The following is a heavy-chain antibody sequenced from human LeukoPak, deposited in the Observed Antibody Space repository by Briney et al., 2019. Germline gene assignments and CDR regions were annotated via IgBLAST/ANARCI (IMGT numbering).Heavy chain of an antibody. J-gene: IGHJ5*02. CDR1: GGSISSSSYY. V-gene: IGHV4-39*07. Sequence: SETLSLTCTVSGGSISSSSYYWGWIRQPPGKGLEWIGSIYYSGSTYYNPSLKSRVTISVDTSKNQFSLKLSSVTAADTAVYYCARDGFVYNDYSLTGWFDPWGQGTLVTVSS. D-gene: IGHD4-11*01. CDR2: IYYSGST. CDR3: ARDGFVYNDYSLTGWFDP.